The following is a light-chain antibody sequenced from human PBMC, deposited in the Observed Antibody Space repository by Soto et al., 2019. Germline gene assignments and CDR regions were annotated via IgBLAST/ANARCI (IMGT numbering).Light chain of an antibody. Sequence: DIVMTQSPLSLPVTPGEPASISCRSSQSLLHSNGYNYLDWYLQKPGQSPQLLIYLGSNRASGVPDRFSGSGSGTDFTLKISRVEAEYVGVYYCMQALQTRLTFGGGTKLESK. CDR1: QSLLHSNGYNY. J-gene: IGKJ4*01. V-gene: IGKV2-28*01. CDR2: LGS. CDR3: MQALQTRLT.